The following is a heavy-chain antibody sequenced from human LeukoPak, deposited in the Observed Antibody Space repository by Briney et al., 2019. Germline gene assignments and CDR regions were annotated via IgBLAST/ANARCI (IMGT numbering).Heavy chain of an antibody. CDR2: INPDSGGT. CDR1: GYILTGYY. V-gene: IGHV1-2*02. J-gene: IGHJ6*02. Sequence: GASVKVSCKASGYILTGYYMHWVRQAPGQGVEWMGWINPDSGGTNYAQKFQGRVTMTRDTSISTAYMEVTWLRSDDTAVYYCARPAAAGYGMDVWGQGTTVTVSS. CDR3: ARPAAAGYGMDV. D-gene: IGHD6-13*01.